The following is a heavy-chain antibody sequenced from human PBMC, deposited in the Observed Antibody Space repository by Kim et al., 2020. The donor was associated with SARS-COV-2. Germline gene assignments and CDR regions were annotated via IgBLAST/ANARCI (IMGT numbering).Heavy chain of an antibody. V-gene: IGHV1-69*01. CDR3: ARFRIYYGMDV. J-gene: IGHJ6*02. Sequence: ANYAQKYQGRVTITADESKSTADMELSSLRSEDTAVYYCARFRIYYGMDVWGQGTTVTVSS. D-gene: IGHD2-15*01. CDR2: A.